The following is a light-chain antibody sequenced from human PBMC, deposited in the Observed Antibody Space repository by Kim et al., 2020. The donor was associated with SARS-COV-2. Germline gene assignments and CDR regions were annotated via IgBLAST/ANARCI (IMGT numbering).Light chain of an antibody. CDR3: QVWDSASDQWV. CDR1: NIGTKS. CDR2: FDS. V-gene: IGLV3-21*01. J-gene: IGLJ3*02. Sequence: SYELTQPPSLSVAPGKTATITCGGNNIGTKSVHWYQQKPGQAPILVIFFDSDRPSVIPERFSGSNSGNTAALTISRVEAGDDADYFCQVWDSASDQWVFGGGTQLTVL.